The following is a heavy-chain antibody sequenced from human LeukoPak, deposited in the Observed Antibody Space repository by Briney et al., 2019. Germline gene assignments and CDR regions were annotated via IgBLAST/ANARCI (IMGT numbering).Heavy chain of an antibody. V-gene: IGHV1-18*04. CDR3: ASVTGYYGSGSLDAFDI. J-gene: IGHJ3*02. CDR1: GYTLTSYG. Sequence: ASVKVSCKASGYTLTSYGISWVRQAPGQGLEWMGWISAYNGNTNYAQKLQGRVTMTTDTSTSTAYMELRSLRSGDTAVYYCASVTGYYGSGSLDAFDIWGQGTMVTVSS. CDR2: ISAYNGNT. D-gene: IGHD3-10*01.